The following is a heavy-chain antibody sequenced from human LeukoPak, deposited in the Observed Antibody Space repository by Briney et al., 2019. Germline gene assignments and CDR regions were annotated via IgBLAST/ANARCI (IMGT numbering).Heavy chain of an antibody. CDR3: SPAGNCSSTSCSPYYSYGMDV. CDR1: GFTFTSSA. CDR2: IVVGSGNT. V-gene: IGHV1-58*02. Sequence: SVKVSCKASGFTFTSSAMQWVRQARGQRLEWIGWIVVGSGNTNYAQKFQERVTITRDMSTSTAYMELSSLRSEDTAVYYCSPAGNCSSTSCSPYYSYGMDVWGQGTTVTVSS. D-gene: IGHD2-2*01. J-gene: IGHJ6*02.